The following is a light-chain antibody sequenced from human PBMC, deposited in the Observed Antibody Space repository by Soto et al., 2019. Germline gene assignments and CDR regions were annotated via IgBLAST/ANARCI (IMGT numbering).Light chain of an antibody. CDR1: SSNIGAGYD. CDR3: QSYDSSLSVYV. Sequence: QAVVTQPPSVSGAPGQRVTISCTGSSSNIGAGYDVHWYQQLPGTAPKLLIYGNSNRPSGDPDRFSGSKSGTSASLAITGLQAEDEADYYCQSYDSSLSVYVFGTGTKVTVL. J-gene: IGLJ1*01. CDR2: GNS. V-gene: IGLV1-40*01.